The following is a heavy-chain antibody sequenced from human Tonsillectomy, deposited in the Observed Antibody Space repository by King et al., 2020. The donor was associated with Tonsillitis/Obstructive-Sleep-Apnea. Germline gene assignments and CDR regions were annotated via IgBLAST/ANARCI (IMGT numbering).Heavy chain of an antibody. CDR2: ILPILGIT. D-gene: IGHD6-19*01. J-gene: IGHJ4*02. CDR1: GVTFSSYA. V-gene: IGHV1-69*09. CDR3: ARALAVAVAGQPLFDD. Sequence: VQLVESGAEVKKPGSSVKVSCTASGVTFSSYAINWVRQAPGQGLEWMGRILPILGITNYSQKFQGRVTFTADKSTTTVYMELSSLKSEDTAVYYCARALAVAVAGQPLFDDWGQGTLVTVSS.